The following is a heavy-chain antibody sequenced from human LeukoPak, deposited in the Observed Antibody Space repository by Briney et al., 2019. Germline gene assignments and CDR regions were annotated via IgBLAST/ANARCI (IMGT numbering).Heavy chain of an antibody. J-gene: IGHJ4*02. CDR3: ARIYCGAGGCYYDY. CDR2: INQHGSDK. Sequence: GGSLRLSCVVSGFTFSSYEMSWVRQAPGKGLEWVANINQHGSDKYSVDSVKGRFTISRDNAKDSLYLQMDSLRAEDTAMFYCARIYCGAGGCYYDYWGQGTLVTVSS. CDR1: GFTFSSYE. V-gene: IGHV3-7*01. D-gene: IGHD2-15*01.